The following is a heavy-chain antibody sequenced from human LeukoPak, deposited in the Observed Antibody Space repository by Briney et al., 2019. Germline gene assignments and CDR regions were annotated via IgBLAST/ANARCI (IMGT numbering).Heavy chain of an antibody. Sequence: PGRSLRLSCAASGFTFSSYGMHWVRQAPGEGLEWVAVIWYDGINKYYADSVKGRFTISRDNSMSTLYLQMNSLGAEDTAVYYCARDPYASGSYFDYWGQGTLVTVSS. J-gene: IGHJ4*02. CDR1: GFTFSSYG. D-gene: IGHD3-10*01. CDR3: ARDPYASGSYFDY. CDR2: IWYDGINK. V-gene: IGHV3-33*01.